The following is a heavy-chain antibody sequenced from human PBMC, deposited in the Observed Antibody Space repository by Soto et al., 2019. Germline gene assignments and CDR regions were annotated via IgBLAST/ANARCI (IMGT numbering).Heavy chain of an antibody. D-gene: IGHD3-10*01. V-gene: IGHV3-7*01. Sequence: EVQLVESRGGLVQPGGSLRLSCAASGFTFSSYWMSWVRQAPGKGLEWVANVNQDGGEKFYVGSVKGRFTISRDNAMNSLYLQMNSLRAEDTAVYYCARGRPVPYWGQGTLVTVSS. CDR1: GFTFSSYW. CDR2: VNQDGGEK. J-gene: IGHJ4*02. CDR3: ARGRPVPY.